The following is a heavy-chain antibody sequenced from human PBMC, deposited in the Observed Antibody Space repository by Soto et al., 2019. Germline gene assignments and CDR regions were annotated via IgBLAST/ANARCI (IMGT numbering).Heavy chain of an antibody. D-gene: IGHD3-3*01. Sequence: GGSLRLSCAASGFTFSSYSMNWVRQAPGKGLEWVSSISSSSSYIYYADSVKGRFTISRDNAKNSLYLQMNSLRAEDTAVYYCARDPTTIFGVAPQAADAFDIWGQGTMVTVSS. CDR3: ARDPTTIFGVAPQAADAFDI. J-gene: IGHJ3*02. CDR1: GFTFSSYS. CDR2: ISSSSSYI. V-gene: IGHV3-21*01.